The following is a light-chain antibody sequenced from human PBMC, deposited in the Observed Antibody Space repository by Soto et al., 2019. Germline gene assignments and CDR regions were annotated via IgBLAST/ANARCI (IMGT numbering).Light chain of an antibody. J-gene: IGKJ1*01. CDR2: KAS. Sequence: DIQMTQSPSTLSASVGDRVTITCRASQNINVWLAWYQQKPGKAPKLLIYKASSLESGVPSRFSGSGSGTEFTVTISSLQPDDFASYYCQQDKTYSTFGRGTKVEIK. CDR3: QQDKTYST. CDR1: QNINVW. V-gene: IGKV1-5*03.